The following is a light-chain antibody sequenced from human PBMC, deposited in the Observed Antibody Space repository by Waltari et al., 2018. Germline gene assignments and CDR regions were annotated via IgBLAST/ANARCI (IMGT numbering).Light chain of an antibody. J-gene: IGKJ1*01. CDR3: QQSYNTPRT. CDR2: AAS. CDR1: QSISSD. V-gene: IGKV1-39*01. Sequence: DIQMTQSPSSLSASVGDRVTITCRASQSISSDLNWYQQKPGKAPKLLIYAASSLQSGGPSRFSGSASGTDFTLTISSLQPEDFATYYCQQSYNTPRTFDQGTKVEVK.